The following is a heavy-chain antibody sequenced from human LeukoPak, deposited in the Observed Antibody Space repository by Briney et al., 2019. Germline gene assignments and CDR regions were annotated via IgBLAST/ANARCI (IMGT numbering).Heavy chain of an antibody. CDR2: VNHSGST. Sequence: PSETLSLTCAVYGGSFSGYYWRWIRQPPGKGLEWIGEVNHSGSTNYNPSLKSRVTISLDTSTNRVSLKLSSVTAADTALYYCARAGSFRLTTTLWGQGTLVTVSS. CDR3: ARAGSFRLTTTL. D-gene: IGHD4-17*01. J-gene: IGHJ4*02. CDR1: GGSFSGYY. V-gene: IGHV4-34*01.